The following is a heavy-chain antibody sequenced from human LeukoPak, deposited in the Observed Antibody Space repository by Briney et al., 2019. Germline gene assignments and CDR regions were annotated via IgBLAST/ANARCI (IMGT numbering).Heavy chain of an antibody. D-gene: IGHD2-2*01. V-gene: IGHV3-30*02. CDR2: IRYDGSNK. Sequence: PGGSLRLSCAASGFTFSSYGMHWVRQAPGKGLEWVAFIRYDGSNKYYADSVKGRFTISRDNSKNTLYLQMNSLRAEDTAVYYCAKDSAVVVPAATDAFDIWGQGTMVTVSS. J-gene: IGHJ3*02. CDR1: GFTFSSYG. CDR3: AKDSAVVVPAATDAFDI.